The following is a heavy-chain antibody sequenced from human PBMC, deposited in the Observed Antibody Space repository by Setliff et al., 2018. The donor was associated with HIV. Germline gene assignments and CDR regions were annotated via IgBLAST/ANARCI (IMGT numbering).Heavy chain of an antibody. CDR2: IRSDGSNK. CDR1: GLTFSNCG. D-gene: IGHD3-10*01. CDR3: AKDKGQKYADY. Sequence: GGSLRLSCATSGLTFSNCGMHWVRQAPGKGLEWVASIRSDGSNKYYADSVTGRFTISRDDSKNTLYLQMNSLRAEDTAVYYCAKDKGQKYADYWGQGTLVTVSS. J-gene: IGHJ4*02. V-gene: IGHV3-30*02.